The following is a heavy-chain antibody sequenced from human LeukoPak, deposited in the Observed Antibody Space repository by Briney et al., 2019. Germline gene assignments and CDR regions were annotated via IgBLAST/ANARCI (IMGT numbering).Heavy chain of an antibody. D-gene: IGHD3-9*01. Sequence: PGGSLRLSCAASGFTFSSYGMHWVRQAPGKGLEWVAVISYDGSNKYYADSVKGRFTISRDNSKNTLYLQMNSLRAEDTAVYYCAKERRHYDILTGYSSLFDYWGQGTLVTVSS. V-gene: IGHV3-30*18. J-gene: IGHJ4*02. CDR2: ISYDGSNK. CDR1: GFTFSSYG. CDR3: AKERRHYDILTGYSSLFDY.